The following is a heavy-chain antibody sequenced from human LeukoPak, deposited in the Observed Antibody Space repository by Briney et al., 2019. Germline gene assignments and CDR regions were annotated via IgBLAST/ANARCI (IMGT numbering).Heavy chain of an antibody. Sequence: SETLSLTCAVYGGSFSGYYWSWIRQPPGKGLEWIGEINHSGSTNYNPSLKSRVTISVDTSKNQFSLKLSSVTAADTAVYYCARTVSTSLPIYYYYYYYMDVWGKGTTVTISS. CDR3: ARTVSTSLPIYYYYYYYMDV. D-gene: IGHD2-2*01. J-gene: IGHJ6*03. CDR2: INHSGST. V-gene: IGHV4-34*01. CDR1: GGSFSGYY.